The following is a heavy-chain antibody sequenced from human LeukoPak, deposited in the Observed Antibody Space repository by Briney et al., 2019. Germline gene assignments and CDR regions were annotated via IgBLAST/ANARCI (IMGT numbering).Heavy chain of an antibody. J-gene: IGHJ2*01. CDR1: GASIRNSTYY. CDR3: ARHGVYLGFCSSSICYDDWYFDL. CDR2: LYYSGRT. D-gene: IGHD2-2*01. Sequence: PSETLSLTCTVSGASIRNSTYYWGWIRQPPGKGLEWIGSLYYSGRTHYNPSLKSRVTISVDTSKNQLSLRLTSVTAADTAVYYCARHGVYLGFCSSSICYDDWYFDLWGRGTLVTVSS. V-gene: IGHV4-39*01.